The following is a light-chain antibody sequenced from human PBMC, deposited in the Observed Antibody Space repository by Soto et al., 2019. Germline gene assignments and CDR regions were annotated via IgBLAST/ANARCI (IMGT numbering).Light chain of an antibody. CDR1: QGISNY. J-gene: IGKJ5*01. Sequence: DIQLTQSPSFLSASVRDRVTITCRASQGISNYLAWYQQKAGRAPKLLIYAASTLQSGVPSRFSGSGSGTEFTLTISSLQPEDFATYYCQQVNSYPITFGQGTRLEIK. CDR3: QQVNSYPIT. CDR2: AAS. V-gene: IGKV1-9*01.